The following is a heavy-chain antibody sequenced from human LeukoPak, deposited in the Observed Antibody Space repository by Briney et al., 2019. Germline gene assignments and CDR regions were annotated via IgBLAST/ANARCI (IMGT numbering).Heavy chain of an antibody. CDR2: INHSGST. CDR1: GGSFSGYY. D-gene: IGHD2-2*01. V-gene: IGHV4-34*01. CDR3: ATVVPAAYYYFDD. Sequence: PSETLSLTCAVYGGSFSGYYWSWIRQPPGKGLERIGEINHSGSTNYNPSLKSRVTISVDTSKNQFSLKLSSVTAADTAVYYCATVVPAAYYYFDDWGQGTLVTVSS. J-gene: IGHJ4*02.